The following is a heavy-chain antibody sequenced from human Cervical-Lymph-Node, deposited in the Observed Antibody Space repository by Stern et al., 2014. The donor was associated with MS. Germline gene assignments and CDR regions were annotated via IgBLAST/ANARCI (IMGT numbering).Heavy chain of an antibody. V-gene: IGHV3-30*19. CDR3: AREYTTSSKVYGMDV. D-gene: IGHD1-26*01. Sequence: QVQLVQSGGGVVQPGRSLRLSCAASGFTFSKYGIHWVRQAPGTGLEWLAVISYDGSYKNYADSVRGRFTISRDNPRNTVFLQMNSLRAEDTAVYQCAREYTTSSKVYGMDVWGQGTTVTVS. CDR2: ISYDGSYK. J-gene: IGHJ6*02. CDR1: GFTFSKYG.